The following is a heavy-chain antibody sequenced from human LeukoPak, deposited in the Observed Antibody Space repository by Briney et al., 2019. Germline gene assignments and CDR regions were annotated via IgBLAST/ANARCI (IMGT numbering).Heavy chain of an antibody. CDR1: GASISGHY. V-gene: IGHV4-59*11. Sequence: SETLSLTRTVSGASISGHYLTWLRQPPGKGLEWIGYISHIGSTNYSPSLKSRVTISVDTSKNQFSLELTSVTAADTAVYYCARDRISINALDMWGQGTMVTVSS. CDR2: ISHIGST. D-gene: IGHD1-14*01. J-gene: IGHJ3*02. CDR3: ARDRISINALDM.